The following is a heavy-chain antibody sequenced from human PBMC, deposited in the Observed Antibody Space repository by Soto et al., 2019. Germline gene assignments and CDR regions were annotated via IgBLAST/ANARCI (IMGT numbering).Heavy chain of an antibody. Sequence: PGGSLRLSCAASGFTFSSYAMSWVRQAPGKGLEWVSAISGSGGSTYYADSVKGRFTISRDNSKNTLYLQMNSLRAEDTAVYYCARVYGSGSYLTGNYYMDVWGKGTTVTVSS. D-gene: IGHD3-10*01. J-gene: IGHJ6*03. CDR2: ISGSGGST. CDR3: ARVYGSGSYLTGNYYMDV. CDR1: GFTFSSYA. V-gene: IGHV3-23*01.